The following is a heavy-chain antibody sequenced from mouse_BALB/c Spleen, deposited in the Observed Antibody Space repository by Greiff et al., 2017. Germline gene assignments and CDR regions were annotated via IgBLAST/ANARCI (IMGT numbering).Heavy chain of an antibody. CDR3: ARHQGAY. CDR2: ISSGGSYT. J-gene: IGHJ3*01. V-gene: IGHV5-9-3*01. CDR1: GFTFSSYA. Sequence: EVHLVESGGGLVKPGGSLKLSCAASGFTFSSYAMSWVRQTPEKRLEWVATISSGGSYTYYPDSVKGRFTISRDNAKNTLYLQMSSLRSEDTAMYYCARHQGAYWGQGTLVTVSA.